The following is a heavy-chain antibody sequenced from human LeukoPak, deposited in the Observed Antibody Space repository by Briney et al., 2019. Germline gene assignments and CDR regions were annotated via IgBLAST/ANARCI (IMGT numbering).Heavy chain of an antibody. D-gene: IGHD2-2*01. CDR1: GGTFSSYA. Sequence: ASVKVSCKASGGTFSSYAISWVRQAPGQGLEWMGRIIPILGIANYAQKFQGRVTITADKSTSTAYMKLSSLRSEDTAVYYCARVGYCSSTSCSTNLYYYYYGMDVWGQGTTVTVSS. CDR2: IIPILGIA. V-gene: IGHV1-69*04. CDR3: ARVGYCSSTSCSTNLYYYYYGMDV. J-gene: IGHJ6*02.